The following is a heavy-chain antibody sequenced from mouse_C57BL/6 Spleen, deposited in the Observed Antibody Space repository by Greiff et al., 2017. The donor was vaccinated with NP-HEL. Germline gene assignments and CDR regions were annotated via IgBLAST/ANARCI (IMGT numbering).Heavy chain of an antibody. J-gene: IGHJ4*01. CDR2: IDPEDGDT. CDR3: TTGSLGRDYAMDD. V-gene: IGHV14-1*01. CDR1: GFNIKDYY. Sequence: EVQLQQSGAELVRPGASVKLSCTASGFNIKDYYMHWVKQRPEQGLEWIGRIDPEDGDTEYAPKFQGKATMTADTSSNTAYLQLSSLTSEDTAVYYCTTGSLGRDYAMDDWGQGTSVTVSS. D-gene: IGHD4-1*01.